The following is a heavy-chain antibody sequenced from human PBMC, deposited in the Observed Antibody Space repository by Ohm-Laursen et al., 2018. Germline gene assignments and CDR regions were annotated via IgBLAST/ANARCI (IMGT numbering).Heavy chain of an antibody. V-gene: IGHV3-9*01. J-gene: IGHJ4*02. Sequence: SLRLSCSASGFTFDDYAMHWVRQAPGKGLEWVSGISWNSGSIGYADSVKGRFTISRDNAKNSLYLQMNSLRAEDTALYYCAMVDYWGQGTLVTVSS. D-gene: IGHD5-24*01. CDR3: AMVDY. CDR2: ISWNSGSI. CDR1: GFTFDDYA.